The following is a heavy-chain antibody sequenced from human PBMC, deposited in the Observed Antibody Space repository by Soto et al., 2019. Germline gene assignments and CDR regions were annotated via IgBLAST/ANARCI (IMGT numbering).Heavy chain of an antibody. CDR3: AKDRRAGGNSAFYFDF. CDR2: ISAAGGGT. D-gene: IGHD3-16*01. V-gene: IGHV3-23*01. J-gene: IGHJ4*02. Sequence: GGSLRLSCAASGFKFSNYAMSWVRQAPGKGLEWVSLISAAGGGTYYADSVKGRFTISRDNSHNTLYLQVHSLTAEDTAVYYCAKDRRAGGNSAFYFDFWGQGAQVTVSS. CDR1: GFKFSNYA.